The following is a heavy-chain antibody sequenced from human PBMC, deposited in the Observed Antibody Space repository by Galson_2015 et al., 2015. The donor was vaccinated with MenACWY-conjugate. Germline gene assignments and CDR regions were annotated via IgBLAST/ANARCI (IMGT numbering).Heavy chain of an antibody. V-gene: IGHV1-69*04. J-gene: IGHJ5*02. CDR1: GGTFSSYA. Sequence: SVKVSCKASGGTFSSYAISWVRQAPGQGLEWMGRIIPILGIANYAQKFQGRVTITADKSTSTAYMELSSLRSEDTAVYYCARDPPHTWIYGWFDPWGQGPLVTVSS. D-gene: IGHD4-17*01. CDR2: IIPILGIA. CDR3: ARDPPHTWIYGWFDP.